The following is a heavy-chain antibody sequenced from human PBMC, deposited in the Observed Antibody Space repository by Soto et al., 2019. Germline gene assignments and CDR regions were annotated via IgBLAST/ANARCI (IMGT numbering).Heavy chain of an antibody. CDR3: AREGKVADTGDAFDI. D-gene: IGHD2-15*01. CDR2: IYYSGST. CDR1: GGSISSGGYY. J-gene: IGHJ3*02. Sequence: TLSLTCTVSGGSISSGGYYWSWIRQHPGKGLEWIGYIYYSGSTYYNPSLKSRVTISVDTPKNQFSLKLSSVTAADTAVYYCAREGKVADTGDAFDIWGQGTMVTVSS. V-gene: IGHV4-31*03.